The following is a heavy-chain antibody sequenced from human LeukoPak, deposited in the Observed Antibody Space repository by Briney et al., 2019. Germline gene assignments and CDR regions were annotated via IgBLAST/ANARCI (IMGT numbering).Heavy chain of an antibody. CDR1: GGSINSYY. Sequence: SETLSLTCTVSGGSINSYYWSWIRQPPGKGLEWIGYIYYSGSTNYNPSLKSRVTISVDTSKSQFSLKLSSVTAADTAVYYCARGHHYDFWNGPFFDYWGQGTLVTVSS. CDR2: IYYSGST. V-gene: IGHV4-59*01. J-gene: IGHJ4*02. CDR3: ARGHHYDFWNGPFFDY. D-gene: IGHD3-3*01.